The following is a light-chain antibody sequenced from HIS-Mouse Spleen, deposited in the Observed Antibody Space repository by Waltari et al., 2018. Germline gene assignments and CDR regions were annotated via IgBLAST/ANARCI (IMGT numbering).Light chain of an antibody. CDR1: NIGSKS. J-gene: IGLJ1*01. V-gene: IGLV3-21*02. CDR2: DDS. Sequence: SYVLTQPPSVSVAPGHTARITCGGNNIGSKSVHWYQQKPGQAPVLVVYDDSDRPSGVPDRFSGSKSGTSASLAISGLRSEDEADYYCAAWDDSLSGYVFGTGTKVTVL. CDR3: AAWDDSLSGYV.